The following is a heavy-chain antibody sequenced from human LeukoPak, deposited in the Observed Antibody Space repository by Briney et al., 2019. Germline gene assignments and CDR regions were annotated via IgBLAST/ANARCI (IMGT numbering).Heavy chain of an antibody. CDR3: ARDLGSGWLDY. CDR1: GYTFTSYY. D-gene: IGHD6-19*01. V-gene: IGHV1-46*01. J-gene: IGHJ4*02. Sequence: ASVTVSFTASGYTFTSYYMHWVRQAPGQGLEWMGIINPSGGSTSYAQKFQGRVTMTRDTSTSTVYMELSSLRSEDTAVYYCARDLGSGWLDYWGQGTLFTVSS. CDR2: INPSGGST.